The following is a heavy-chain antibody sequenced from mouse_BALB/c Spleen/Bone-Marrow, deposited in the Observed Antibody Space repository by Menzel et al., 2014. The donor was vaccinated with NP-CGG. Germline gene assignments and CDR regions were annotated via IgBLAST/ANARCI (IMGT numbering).Heavy chain of an antibody. Sequence: QVQLQQSGAEPVKPGTSVKLSCKASGYNFTSYWINWVKLRPGQGLEWIGDIYPGSGSTNYNEKLKSKATLTVDTSSSTAYMQLSSLASEDSALYYCARFSQLGLLAYWGQGTLVTVSA. CDR2: IYPGSGST. CDR1: GYNFTSYW. V-gene: IGHV1-55*01. CDR3: ARFSQLGLLAY. J-gene: IGHJ3*01. D-gene: IGHD3-1*01.